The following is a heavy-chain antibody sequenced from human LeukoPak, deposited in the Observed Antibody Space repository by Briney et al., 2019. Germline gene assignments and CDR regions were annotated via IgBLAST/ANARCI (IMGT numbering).Heavy chain of an antibody. J-gene: IGHJ4*02. V-gene: IGHV3-66*01. CDR3: ARDSAGYCSGGGCYSFGPYDY. CDR2: IYSGGST. Sequence: GGSLRLSCAASGFTFSSYEMNWVRQAPGKGLEWVSVIYSGGSTYYADSVKGRFSISRDNSKNTLYLQMNSLRAEDTAVYYCARDSAGYCSGGGCYSFGPYDYWGQGTLVTVSS. CDR1: GFTFSSYE. D-gene: IGHD2-15*01.